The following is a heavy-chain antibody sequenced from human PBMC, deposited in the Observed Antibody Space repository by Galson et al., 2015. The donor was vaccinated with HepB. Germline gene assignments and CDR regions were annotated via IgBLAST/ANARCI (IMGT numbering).Heavy chain of an antibody. V-gene: IGHV4-31*03. D-gene: IGHD2-2*02. Sequence: TLSLTCTVSGGSIRSGGYYWSWIRQHPGKGLEWIGYIHHTGGTYYNRSLKSRVTMSVDTSKNQFSLNLNSVTAADTAVYYCARELGPFEDDPYTNWFDPWGQGTLVSVSS. CDR3: ARELGPFEDDPYTNWFDP. J-gene: IGHJ5*02. CDR2: IHHTGGT. CDR1: GGSIRSGGYY.